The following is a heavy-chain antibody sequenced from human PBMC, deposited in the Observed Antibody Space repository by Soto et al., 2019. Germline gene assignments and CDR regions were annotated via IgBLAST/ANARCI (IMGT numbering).Heavy chain of an antibody. CDR1: GGSISSGDYY. J-gene: IGHJ6*02. CDR3: ARLYYDFWSGYSRTNVVTADV. D-gene: IGHD3-3*01. V-gene: IGHV4-30-4*01. CDR2: IYYSGST. Sequence: PSETLSLTCTVSGGSISSGDYYWSWIRQPPGKGLEWIGYIYYSGSTYYNPSLKSRVTISVDTSKNQFSLKLSSVTAADTAVYYCARLYYDFWSGYSRTNVVTADVWGQGTTVTVSS.